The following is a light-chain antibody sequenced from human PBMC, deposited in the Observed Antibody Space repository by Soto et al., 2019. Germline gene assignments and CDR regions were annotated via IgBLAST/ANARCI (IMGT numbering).Light chain of an antibody. V-gene: IGKV1-27*01. CDR1: EDINNY. J-gene: IGKJ4*01. CDR2: AAS. CDR3: QKYNSGGPLT. Sequence: DIQMTQSPSSVSASVGDRVTLTCRATEDINNYLAWFQQKPGKVPKLLIYAASTLHSGVPSRFSGSGSGTEFTLTISSLQPDDVATYYCQKYNSGGPLTFGGGTKVDI.